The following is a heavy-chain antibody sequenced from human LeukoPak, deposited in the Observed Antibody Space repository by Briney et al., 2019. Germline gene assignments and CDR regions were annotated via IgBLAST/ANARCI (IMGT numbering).Heavy chain of an antibody. D-gene: IGHD6-13*01. CDR2: IKQDGSEK. V-gene: IGHV3-7*01. Sequence: GGSLRLSCAASGFTFSSYWMSWVRQAPGKGLEWVANIKQDGSEKYYVDSVKGRFTISRDNAKNSLYLQMNSLRGEDTAMYYCAKAYGSGWSFDYWGQGDLVTVSS. CDR3: AKAYGSGWSFDY. J-gene: IGHJ4*02. CDR1: GFTFSSYW.